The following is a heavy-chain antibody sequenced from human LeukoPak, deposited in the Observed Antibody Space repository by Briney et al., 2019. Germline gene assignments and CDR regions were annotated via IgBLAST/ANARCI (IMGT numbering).Heavy chain of an antibody. CDR1: GGSISSGSYY. V-gene: IGHV4-61*02. CDR3: ARELQLWSRDHYYYMDV. J-gene: IGHJ6*03. CDR2: IYTSGST. D-gene: IGHD5-18*01. Sequence: SETLSLTCTVSGGSISSGSYYWSWIRQPAGKGLEWIGRIYTSGSTNYNPSLKSRVTISVDTSKNQFSLKLSSVTAADTAVYYCARELQLWSRDHYYYMDVWGKGTTVTVSS.